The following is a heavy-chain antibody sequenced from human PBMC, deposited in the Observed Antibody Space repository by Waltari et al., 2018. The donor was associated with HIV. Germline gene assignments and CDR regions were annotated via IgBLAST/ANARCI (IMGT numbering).Heavy chain of an antibody. CDR3: ARDVTRDYFGVYHFLFDV. V-gene: IGHV3-74*03. D-gene: IGHD4-17*01. J-gene: IGHJ6*02. CDR1: GCTFGNHW. Sequence: VQLVESGGTQIRPGGSLRLSCVGSGCTFGNHWLHRVGQVPGKGLQWIARIDRDGRVSTNEGLVKGRFSVSRDNAKNSMFLQLTRLTVDDSAVYHCARDVTRDYFGVYHFLFDVWGQGTTVTVSS. CDR2: IDRDGRVS.